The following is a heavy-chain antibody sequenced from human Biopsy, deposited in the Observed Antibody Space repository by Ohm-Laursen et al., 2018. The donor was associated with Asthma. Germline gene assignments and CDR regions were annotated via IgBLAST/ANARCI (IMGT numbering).Heavy chain of an antibody. CDR1: GYTFTDYS. J-gene: IGHJ5*02. D-gene: IGHD2-15*01. V-gene: IGHV1-2*06. CDR3: ARDRSYCSGGTCPSWFDP. Sequence: ASVKVSCKASGYTFTDYSIHWVRQAPGQGLEWMGRINPNSGDTKYAQRFQGRVTVTRDRSISTAYMELSRLRSDDTAVYYCARDRSYCSGGTCPSWFDPWGQGTLVIVSS. CDR2: INPNSGDT.